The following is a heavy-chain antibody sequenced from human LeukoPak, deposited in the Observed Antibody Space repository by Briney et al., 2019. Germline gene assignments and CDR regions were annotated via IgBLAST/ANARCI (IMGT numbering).Heavy chain of an antibody. CDR3: ARAGTCSSTSCDGGIEY. Sequence: GGSLRLSCADSGFAFSSYNMKWVRQAPGKGLEWVSFISTTSTYIYYADSVKGRFTVSRDNSKNLLYLQMDSLRVEDTAVYYCARAGTCSSTSCDGGIEYWGQGTLVTVSS. V-gene: IGHV3-21*06. D-gene: IGHD2-2*01. J-gene: IGHJ4*02. CDR1: GFAFSSYN. CDR2: ISTTSTYI.